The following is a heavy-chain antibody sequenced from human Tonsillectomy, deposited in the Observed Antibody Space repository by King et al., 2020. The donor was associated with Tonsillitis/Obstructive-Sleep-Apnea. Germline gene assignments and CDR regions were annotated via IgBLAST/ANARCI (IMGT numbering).Heavy chain of an antibody. D-gene: IGHD6-13*01. CDR1: GFTFSDFY. CDR2: ISSSGTTI. V-gene: IGHV3-11*01. J-gene: IGHJ6*03. CDR3: AGGYSSSWSSRYYFYMDV. Sequence: VQLVESGGGLVKPGGSLRLSCAASGFTFSDFYMSWIRQAPGKGLEWVSYISSSGTTIYYADSVKGRFTISRDNAQNSLYLQMNSLRAEDTAVYYCAGGYSSSWSSRYYFYMDVWGKGTTVTVSS.